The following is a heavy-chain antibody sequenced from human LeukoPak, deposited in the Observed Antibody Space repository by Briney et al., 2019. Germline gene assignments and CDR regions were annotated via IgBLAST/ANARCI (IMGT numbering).Heavy chain of an antibody. V-gene: IGHV3-30*02. CDR2: IRYDGSNK. Sequence: GGSLRLSCAASGFTFSSYGMHWVRQAPGKGLEWVTFIRYDGSNKYYADSVKGRFTISRDNSKNTLYLQMNTLRAEDTAMYYCAKGYYGDLTNNWFDPWGQGTLVTVPS. J-gene: IGHJ5*02. D-gene: IGHD4-17*01. CDR3: AKGYYGDLTNNWFDP. CDR1: GFTFSSYG.